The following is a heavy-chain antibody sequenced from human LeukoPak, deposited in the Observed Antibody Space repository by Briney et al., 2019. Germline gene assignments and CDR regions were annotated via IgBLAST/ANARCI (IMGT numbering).Heavy chain of an antibody. CDR3: ARDKYCSGGSCYFSHFDY. D-gene: IGHD2-15*01. CDR2: IIPIFGTA. V-gene: IGHV1-69*13. J-gene: IGHJ4*02. CDR1: GGTFSSYA. Sequence: SVKVSCKASGGTFSSYAISWVRQAPGQGLEWMGGIIPIFGTANYAQKFQGRVTITADESTSTAYMELSSLRSEDMAVYYCARDKYCSGGSCYFSHFDYWGQGTLVTVSP.